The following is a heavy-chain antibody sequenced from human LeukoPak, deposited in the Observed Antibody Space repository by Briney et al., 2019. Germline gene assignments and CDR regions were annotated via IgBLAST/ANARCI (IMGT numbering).Heavy chain of an antibody. V-gene: IGHV1-24*01. J-gene: IGHJ4*02. CDR2: FDPEDGET. CDR1: GYTFTSYG. D-gene: IGHD2-8*02. CDR3: ATDLNTGGAADY. Sequence: ASVKVSCKASGYTFTSYGISWVRQAPGKGLEWMGGFDPEDGETIYAQKFQGRVTMTEDTSTDTAYMELSSLRSEDTAVYYCATDLNTGGAADYWGQGTLVTVSS.